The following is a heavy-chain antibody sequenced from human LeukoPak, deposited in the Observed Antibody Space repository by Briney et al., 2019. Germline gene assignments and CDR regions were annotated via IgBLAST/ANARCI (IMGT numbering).Heavy chain of an antibody. D-gene: IGHD3-22*01. J-gene: IGHJ4*02. V-gene: IGHV3-23*01. CDR3: AKVLVSGYYYDY. CDR2: ISGSGDST. CDR1: GLTFSNFA. Sequence: GGSLRLSCAASGLTFSNFAMLWVRQAPGKGLEWVSSISGSGDSTHYTDSVKGRFTISRDNSRNTVYLQMNSLRAEDTALYYCAKVLVSGYYYDYWGQGTLVTVSS.